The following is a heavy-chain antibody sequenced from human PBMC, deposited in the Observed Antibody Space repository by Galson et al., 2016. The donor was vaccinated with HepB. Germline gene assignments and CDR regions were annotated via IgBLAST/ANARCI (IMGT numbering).Heavy chain of an antibody. Sequence: SLRLSCAASGFTFSSYAMHWVRQTPGKGLEWVAVISYDGSNKYCGDSVKGRFTISRDNSKNTLYLQMNSLRAEDTAVYYCARDLLIGAYPPAAGGQGTLVTVSS. CDR1: GFTFSSYA. J-gene: IGHJ4*02. CDR3: ARDLLIGAYPPAA. V-gene: IGHV3-30*03. D-gene: IGHD2-8*01. CDR2: ISYDGSNK.